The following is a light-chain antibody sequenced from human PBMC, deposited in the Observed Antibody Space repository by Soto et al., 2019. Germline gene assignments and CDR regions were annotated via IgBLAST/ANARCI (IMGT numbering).Light chain of an antibody. J-gene: IGKJ5*01. CDR1: QSVADN. Sequence: EMVMTQSPATLAVSPGERVTLSCRSSQSVADNLAWFQQKPGQGPRLLIYGASTRATGIPARFSGSGSETDFTLTVSSLRSEDSAVYYCQQYNYWPITFGQGTRLEIK. CDR3: QQYNYWPIT. V-gene: IGKV3-15*01. CDR2: GAS.